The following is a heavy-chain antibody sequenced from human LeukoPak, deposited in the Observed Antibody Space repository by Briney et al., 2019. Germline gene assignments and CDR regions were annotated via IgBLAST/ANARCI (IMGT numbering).Heavy chain of an antibody. CDR3: ATDRRGYGYAFDI. CDR1: GFTFSSYG. J-gene: IGHJ3*02. CDR2: IWYDGSNK. D-gene: IGHD5-12*01. Sequence: GGSLRLSCAASGFTFSSYGMHWVRQAPGKGLEWVAVIWYDGSNKYYADSVKGRFTISRDNSKNTLYLQMNSLRAEDTAVYYCATDRRGYGYAFDIWGQGTMVTVSS. V-gene: IGHV3-33*01.